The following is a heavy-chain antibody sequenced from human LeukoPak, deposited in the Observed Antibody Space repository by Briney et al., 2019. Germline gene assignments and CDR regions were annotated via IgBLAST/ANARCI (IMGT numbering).Heavy chain of an antibody. CDR3: TRAEAPSSGWYGGRDFDY. D-gene: IGHD6-19*01. CDR2: IRSKANSYAT. V-gene: IGHV3-73*01. Sequence: GGSLRLSCAASGFTFSGSAMHWVRQASGKGLEWVGRIRSKANSYATAYAASVKGRFTISRDDSKNTAYLQMNSLKTEDTAVYYCTRAEAPSSGWYGGRDFDYWGQGTLVTVSS. J-gene: IGHJ4*02. CDR1: GFTFSGSA.